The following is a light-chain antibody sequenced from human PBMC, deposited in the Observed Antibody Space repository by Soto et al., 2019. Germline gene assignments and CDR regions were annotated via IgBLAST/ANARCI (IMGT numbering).Light chain of an antibody. Sequence: EIVMTQSPATLSVSPGERATLSCRASQSVSSNLAWYQQKPGQGTRLLISGASTRDTRIPARFSGSGSGTEFTLTISSLQSEDFAVYYCQQYNNWPLTFGGGTKVDIK. V-gene: IGKV3-15*01. CDR3: QQYNNWPLT. J-gene: IGKJ4*01. CDR1: QSVSSN. CDR2: GAS.